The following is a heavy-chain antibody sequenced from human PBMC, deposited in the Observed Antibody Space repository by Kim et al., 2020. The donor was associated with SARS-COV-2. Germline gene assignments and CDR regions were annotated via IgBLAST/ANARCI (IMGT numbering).Heavy chain of an antibody. V-gene: IGHV6-1*01. Sequence: SQTLSLTCAISGDSVSRNSAAWNWIRQSPSRGLEWLGRTYYRSKWYNDYAVSVKSRIIINPDTSKNQFSLQLNSVTPEDTAVYYCAARVGDSTSSTSNWYFDLWGRGTLVTVSS. D-gene: IGHD6-6*01. CDR1: GDSVSRNSAA. J-gene: IGHJ2*01. CDR3: AARVGDSTSSTSNWYFDL. CDR2: TYYRSKWYN.